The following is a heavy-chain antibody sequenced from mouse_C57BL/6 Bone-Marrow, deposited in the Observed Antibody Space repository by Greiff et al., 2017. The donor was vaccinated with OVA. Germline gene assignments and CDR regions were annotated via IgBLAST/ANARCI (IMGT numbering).Heavy chain of an antibody. V-gene: IGHV5-2*03. CDR3: ARHDYDVGDAMDY. J-gene: IGHJ4*01. CDR1: EYEFPSHD. Sequence: EVKVEESGGGLVQPGESLKLSCESNEYEFPSHDMSWVRKTPEKRLELVAAINSDGGSTYYPDTMERRFIISRDNTKKTLYLQMSSLRSEDTALYYCARHDYDVGDAMDYWGQGTSVTVSS. CDR2: INSDGGST. D-gene: IGHD2-4*01.